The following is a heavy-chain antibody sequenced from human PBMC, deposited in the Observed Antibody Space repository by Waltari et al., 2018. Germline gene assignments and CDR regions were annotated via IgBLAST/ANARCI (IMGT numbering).Heavy chain of an antibody. CDR1: GFNFAASW. J-gene: IGHJ4*02. Sequence: EVQLMESGGGLVQPGGSLRLSCAASGFNFAASWMTWVRLAPGKGLEWVSNIKDDGSATYHADSVNGRFAISRDNAHNSLYLQMNSVIADDTAIYFCARGSTGYVRVWDSWGQGTMVTVSS. CDR3: ARGSTGYVRVWDS. CDR2: IKDDGSAT. D-gene: IGHD2-2*01. V-gene: IGHV3-7*03.